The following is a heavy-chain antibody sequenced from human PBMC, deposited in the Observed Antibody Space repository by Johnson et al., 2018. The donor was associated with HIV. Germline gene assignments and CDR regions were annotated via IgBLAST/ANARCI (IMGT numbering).Heavy chain of an antibody. J-gene: IGHJ3*02. CDR2: IGTAGDT. V-gene: IGHV3-13*01. CDR1: GFTFSSYD. D-gene: IGHD1-1*01. CDR3: AKRTNWNDNGADAFDI. Sequence: VQLVESGGGLVQPGGSLRLSCAASGFTFSSYDMHWVRQATGKGLEWVSAIGTAGDTYYPGSVKGRFTISRDNSKNTLYLQMNSLRAEDTAVYYCAKRTNWNDNGADAFDIWGQGTMVTVSS.